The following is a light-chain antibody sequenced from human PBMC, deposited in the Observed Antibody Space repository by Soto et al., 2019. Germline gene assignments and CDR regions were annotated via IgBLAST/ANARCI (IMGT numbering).Light chain of an antibody. J-gene: IGLJ3*02. CDR1: SGSIAGNN. Sequence: NFMLTQPHSVSASPGQTVTISCTRSSGSIAGNNVQWYQQRPGSAPTIMIYENNQRPSGVPSRFSGSIDSSSNSASLTISGLQTEDEADYYCQSYDRTNLGLFGGGTKLTVL. CDR2: ENN. V-gene: IGLV6-57*04. CDR3: QSYDRTNLGL.